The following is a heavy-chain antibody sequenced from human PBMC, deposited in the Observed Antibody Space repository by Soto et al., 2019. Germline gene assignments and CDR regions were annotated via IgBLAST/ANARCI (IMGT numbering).Heavy chain of an antibody. J-gene: IGHJ4*02. D-gene: IGHD3-10*01. CDR1: GFTFSSYG. CDR3: ARDGVLLWFGELANIDY. Sequence: PGGSLRLSCAASGFTFSSYGMHWVRQAPGKGLEWVAVIWYDGSNKYCADSVKGRFTISRDNSKNTLYLQMNSLRAEDTAVYYCARDGVLLWFGELANIDYWGQGTLVTVSS. CDR2: IWYDGSNK. V-gene: IGHV3-33*01.